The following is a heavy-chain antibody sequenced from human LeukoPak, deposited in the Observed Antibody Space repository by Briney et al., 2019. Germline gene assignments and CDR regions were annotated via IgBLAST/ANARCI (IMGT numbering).Heavy chain of an antibody. CDR2: ISSSSSYI. CDR3: AREQSSSSWGSGAFDI. CDR1: GFTFSSYS. J-gene: IGHJ3*02. V-gene: IGHV3-21*01. D-gene: IGHD6-13*01. Sequence: GGSLRLSCAASGFTFSSYSMNWVRQAPGKGLEWVSSISSSSSYIYYADSVKGRFTISRDNAKNSLYLQMNSLRAEDTAVYYCAREQSSSSWGSGAFDIWGQGTMVTVSS.